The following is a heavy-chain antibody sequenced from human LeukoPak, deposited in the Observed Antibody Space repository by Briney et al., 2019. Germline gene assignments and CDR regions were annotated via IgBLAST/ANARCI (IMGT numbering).Heavy chain of an antibody. CDR3: ARAEPRGAVTFDY. V-gene: IGHV3-23*01. J-gene: IGHJ4*02. D-gene: IGHD4-17*01. CDR2: ISGSGGST. Sequence: GGSLRLSCAASGFTFSGYVMTWVRQPPGKGLQWVADISGSGGSTYYADSVKGRFSISRDNSKNTLYLQMNSLRAEDTAVYYCARAEPRGAVTFDYWGQGTLVTVSS. CDR1: GFTFSGYV.